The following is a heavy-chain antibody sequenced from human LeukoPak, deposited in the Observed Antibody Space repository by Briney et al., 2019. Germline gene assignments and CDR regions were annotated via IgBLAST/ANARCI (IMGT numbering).Heavy chain of an antibody. Sequence: SGGSLRLSCAASGFTFSSYGMNWVRQSPAKGLEWVAVILHDGSNKYYADSVKGRFTISRDNSKNTPYLQMNSLRAEATAGYSVAKGSYVDTAVFDYWGQGTLVTVSS. D-gene: IGHD5-18*01. J-gene: IGHJ4*02. V-gene: IGHV3-30*18. CDR2: ILHDGSNK. CDR1: GFTFSSYG. CDR3: AKGSYVDTAVFDY.